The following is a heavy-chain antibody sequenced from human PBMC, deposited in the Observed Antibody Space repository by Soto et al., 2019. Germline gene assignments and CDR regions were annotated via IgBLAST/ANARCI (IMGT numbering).Heavy chain of an antibody. CDR2: ISGSGGST. CDR1: GFTFSSYA. D-gene: IGHD3-10*01. Sequence: PGGSLRLSCAASGFTFSSYAMSWVRQAPGKGLEWVSAISGSGGSTYYADSVKGRFTISRDNSKNTLYLQMNSLRAEDTAVYYCAKELGLLSYYYGSGTGGSYYYYYGMDVWGQGTTVTVSS. J-gene: IGHJ6*02. V-gene: IGHV3-23*01. CDR3: AKELGLLSYYYGSGTGGSYYYYYGMDV.